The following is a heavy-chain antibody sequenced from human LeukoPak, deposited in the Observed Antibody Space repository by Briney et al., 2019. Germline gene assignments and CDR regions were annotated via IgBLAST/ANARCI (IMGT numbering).Heavy chain of an antibody. J-gene: IGHJ4*02. CDR1: CFTFSSYG. CDR2: IRYDGSKQ. V-gene: IGHV3-30*02. Sequence: GGSLRLSCAASCFTFSSYGMHWVRQAPGKGLEWVAFIRYDGSKQYYADSVKGRFTISRDNSKNTLFLQMNSLRGEETAVYYCAKDRRSSGWNAAPGYWGQGTLVTVSS. D-gene: IGHD6-19*01. CDR3: AKDRRSSGWNAAPGY.